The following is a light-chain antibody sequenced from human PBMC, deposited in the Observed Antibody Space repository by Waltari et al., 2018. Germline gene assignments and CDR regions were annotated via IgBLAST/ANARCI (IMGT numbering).Light chain of an antibody. J-gene: IGLJ3*02. CDR1: SRDFGSYNL. CDR3: CSYAGSSAPRV. Sequence: QSALTQPASVSGSPGQSITISCTGSSRDFGSYNLVSWYQQHPGKAPKLMIYEGSKRPSGVSNRFSGSKSDNTASLTISGLQAEDEAHYYCCSYAGSSAPRVFGGGTKLTVL. CDR2: EGS. V-gene: IGLV2-23*01.